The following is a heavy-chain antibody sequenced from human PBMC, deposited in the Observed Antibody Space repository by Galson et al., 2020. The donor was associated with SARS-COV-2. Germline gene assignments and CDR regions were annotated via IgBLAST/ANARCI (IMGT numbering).Heavy chain of an antibody. V-gene: IGHV3-30*03. CDR1: GFTFSSYG. CDR3: AGIQGLVYYYGMDV. D-gene: IGHD5-12*01. CDR2: ISYDGSNK. Sequence: TGGSLRLSCAASGFTFSSYGMHWVRQAPGKGLEWVAVISYDGSNKYYADSVKGRFTISRDNSKNTLYLQMNSLRAEDTAVYYCAGIQGLVYYYGMDVWGQGTTVTVSS. J-gene: IGHJ6*02.